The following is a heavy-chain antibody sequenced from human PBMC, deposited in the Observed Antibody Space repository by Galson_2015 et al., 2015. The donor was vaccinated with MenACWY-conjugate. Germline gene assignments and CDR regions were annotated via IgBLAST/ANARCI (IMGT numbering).Heavy chain of an antibody. CDR1: GYRFTSYW. CDR2: IYPTDSDI. V-gene: IGHV5-51*01. Sequence: QSGAEVKKPGESLTISCKGSGYRFTSYWIGWVRQMPGKGLEWVAIIYPTDSDIRYSPSFQGQVTISADKSISTAYLQWSSLKASGTAIYYCARPASGHSSSCDYWGQGTLVTVSS. D-gene: IGHD6-13*01. CDR3: ARPASGHSSSCDY. J-gene: IGHJ4*02.